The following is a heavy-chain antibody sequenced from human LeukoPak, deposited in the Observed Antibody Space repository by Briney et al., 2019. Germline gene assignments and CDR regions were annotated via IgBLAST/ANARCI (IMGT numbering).Heavy chain of an antibody. V-gene: IGHV4-39*01. CDR2: IYYSGST. CDR1: GGSISSSSYY. D-gene: IGHD3-3*01. J-gene: IGHJ6*03. CDR3: ARPYYDFWSGYVKNNYYYYMDV. Sequence: PSETLSLTCTVSGGSISSSSYYWGWIRQPPGKGLEWIGSIYYSGSTYYNPSLKSRVTISVDTSKNQFSLKLSSVTAADTAVYYCARPYYDFWSGYVKNNYYYYMDVWGKGTTVTVSS.